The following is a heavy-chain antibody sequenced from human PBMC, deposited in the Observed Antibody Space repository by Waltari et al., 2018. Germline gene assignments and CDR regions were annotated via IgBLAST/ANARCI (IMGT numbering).Heavy chain of an antibody. CDR1: GGTFSSYV. V-gene: IGHV1-69*13. Sequence: QVQLVQSGAEVKKPGSSVKVSCKASGGTFSSYVISWVRQAPGQGLEWMGGIIPIFGTANYAQKFQGRVTITADESMSTAYMELSSLRSEDTAIYYCVRYCSGGSCYYYGMDVWGQGTTVTVSS. J-gene: IGHJ6*02. D-gene: IGHD2-15*01. CDR3: VRYCSGGSCYYYGMDV. CDR2: IIPIFGTA.